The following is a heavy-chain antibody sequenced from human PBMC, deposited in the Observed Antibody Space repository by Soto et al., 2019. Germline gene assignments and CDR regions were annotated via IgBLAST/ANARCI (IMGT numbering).Heavy chain of an antibody. CDR3: AREYCRNSICFHPDI. CDR1: GYTFSVYG. D-gene: IGHD2-2*01. CDR2: ISGNNENT. V-gene: IGHV1-18*01. Sequence: ASVKVSCKASGYTFSVYGVSWVRQAPGQGLEWMGWISGNNENTYSAPELQGRLTMTKDTSTSTAYMELRSLISDDTAFYYCAREYCRNSICFHPDIWGQGTLVTVSS. J-gene: IGHJ1*01.